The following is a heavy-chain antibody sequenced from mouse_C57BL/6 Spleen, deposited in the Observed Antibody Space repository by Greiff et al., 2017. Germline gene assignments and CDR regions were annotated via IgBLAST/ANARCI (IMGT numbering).Heavy chain of an antibody. CDR2: IDPANGNT. CDR1: GFNITNTY. D-gene: IGHD1-1*01. J-gene: IGHJ4*01. CDR3: STPTVVTDYYAMDY. V-gene: IGHV14-3*01. Sequence: EVQLQQSVAELVRPGASVKLSCTASGFNITNTYMHWVKQRPEQGLEWIGRIDPANGNTKYAPKFQGKATLTADTSSNTAYLQLSSLTSEDTAIYYCSTPTVVTDYYAMDYWGQGTSVTVSS.